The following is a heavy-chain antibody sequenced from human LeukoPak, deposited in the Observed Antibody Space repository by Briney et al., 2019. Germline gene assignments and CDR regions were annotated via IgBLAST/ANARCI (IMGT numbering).Heavy chain of an antibody. CDR2: IYYSGST. V-gene: IGHV4-59*01. CDR3: ARTGSTVTMLYPFDH. Sequence: SETLSLTCTVSGGSIRSYNWSWIRQPPGKGLEWIGYIYYSGSTNYNPSLKSRVSISVDTSKNQFSLKLSSVTAADTAVYYCARTGSTVTMLYPFDHWGQGTLVTVSS. J-gene: IGHJ4*02. D-gene: IGHD4-17*01. CDR1: GGSIRSYN.